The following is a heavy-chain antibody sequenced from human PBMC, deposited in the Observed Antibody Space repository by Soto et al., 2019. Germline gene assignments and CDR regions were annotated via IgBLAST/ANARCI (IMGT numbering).Heavy chain of an antibody. CDR1: GFTFYDHY. CDR2: ISSSGSYT. CDR3: ARGIGRRWRPYVDY. Sequence: GGSLRLSCAVSGFTFYDHYMSWIRQAPGKGLEWVSYISSSGSYTNYADSVKGRFTISRDNAKNSLYLQMNSLRAADTAVYYCARGIGRRWRPYVDYWGQGTLVTVSS. J-gene: IGHJ4*02. V-gene: IGHV3-11*05.